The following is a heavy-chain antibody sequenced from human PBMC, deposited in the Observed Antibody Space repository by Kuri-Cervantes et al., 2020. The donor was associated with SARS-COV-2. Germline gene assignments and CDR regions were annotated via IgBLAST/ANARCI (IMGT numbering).Heavy chain of an antibody. D-gene: IGHD3-3*01. Sequence: ASVKVSCKASGYTFTDYYLHWVRQAPGQGLEWVGWINPDTGYTNYAQKFQGRVTMTRDTSISTAYMEMSRLRSDDTAVYYCARASNGSWSGNYFDYWGQGPLVTVSS. CDR1: GYTFTDYY. J-gene: IGHJ4*02. V-gene: IGHV1-2*02. CDR3: ARASNGSWSGNYFDY. CDR2: INPDTGYT.